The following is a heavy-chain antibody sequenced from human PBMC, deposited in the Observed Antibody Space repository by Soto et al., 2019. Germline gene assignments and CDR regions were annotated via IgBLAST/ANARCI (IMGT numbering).Heavy chain of an antibody. D-gene: IGHD5-12*01. CDR1: GGSFSGYY. CDR2: INHSGST. Sequence: QVQLQQWGAGLLKPSETLSLTCAVYGGSFSGYYWSWIRQPPGKGLEWIGEINHSGSTNYNPSLKSRVTISVDTSKNQFSLKLSSVTAADTAVYYCARGRSIAWWLRLAARGYFDYWGQGTLVTVSS. J-gene: IGHJ4*02. CDR3: ARGRSIAWWLRLAARGYFDY. V-gene: IGHV4-34*01.